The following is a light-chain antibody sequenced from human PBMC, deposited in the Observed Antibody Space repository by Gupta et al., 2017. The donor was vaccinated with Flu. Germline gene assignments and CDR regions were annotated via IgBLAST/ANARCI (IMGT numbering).Light chain of an antibody. CDR1: QNVNTY. CDR2: DAS. Sequence: MLTHSPATLSLSPEERATLSCRASQNVNTYVAWYQQKPGQAPRLLIFDASNRAPGTPARFSGSGSGTDFTLTISSLEPEDFGVYFCQQRSNWPPGYSFGQGTKVEIK. J-gene: IGKJ2*03. CDR3: QQRSNWPPGYS. V-gene: IGKV3-11*01.